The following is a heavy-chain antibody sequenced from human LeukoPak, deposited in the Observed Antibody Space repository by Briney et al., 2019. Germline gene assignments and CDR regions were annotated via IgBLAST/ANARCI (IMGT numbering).Heavy chain of an antibody. V-gene: IGHV4-31*03. CDR3: ARNYYFDY. Sequence: TSQTLSLTCTVSGGSISSDSYYWSWIRQHPGQGLEWIGYIYHSGSTYYNPSLKSRVTISVDTSKNQFSLKLSSVTAADTAVYYCARNYYFDYWGQGTLVTVSS. CDR2: IYHSGST. J-gene: IGHJ4*02. CDR1: GGSISSDSYY.